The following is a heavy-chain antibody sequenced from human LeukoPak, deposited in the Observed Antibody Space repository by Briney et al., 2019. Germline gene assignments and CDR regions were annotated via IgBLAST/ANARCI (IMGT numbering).Heavy chain of an antibody. V-gene: IGHV4-30-2*01. J-gene: IGHJ3*02. CDR3: ARGAGLNAFDI. CDR1: GGSISSGGYS. D-gene: IGHD6-19*01. Sequence: SESLSLTCTVSGGSISSGGYSWGWLRQPPGRGLEWIEYIYQSWRTYYNPTLTSRVTISVDGTKDQSSLKLRSVPAADTAVYYCARGAGLNAFDIWGQGTMVTVSS. CDR2: IYQSWRT.